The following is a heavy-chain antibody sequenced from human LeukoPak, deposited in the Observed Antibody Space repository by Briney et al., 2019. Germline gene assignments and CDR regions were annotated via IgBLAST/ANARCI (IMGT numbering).Heavy chain of an antibody. CDR1: GFTVSSNY. D-gene: IGHD5-12*01. CDR2: IYSGGST. V-gene: IGHV3-53*05. Sequence: PGGSLRLSCAASGFTVSSNYMSWVRQAPGKGLEWVSVIYSGGSTYYADSVKGRFTISRDNSKNTLYLQMNSLRAEDTAVYYCARNRAVGYAPGDYWGQGTLVTVSS. CDR3: ARNRAVGYAPGDY. J-gene: IGHJ4*02.